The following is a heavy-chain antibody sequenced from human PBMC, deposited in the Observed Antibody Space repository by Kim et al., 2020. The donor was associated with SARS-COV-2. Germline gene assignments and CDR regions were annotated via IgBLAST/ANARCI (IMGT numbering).Heavy chain of an antibody. V-gene: IGHV1-69*13. Sequence: SVKVSCKASGGTFSSYAISWVRQAPGQGLEWMGGIIPIFGTANYAQKFQGRVTITADESTSTAYMELSSLRSEDTAVYYCARGDVITIFGVVTPLSMDVWGKGTTVTVSS. CDR2: IIPIFGTA. CDR3: ARGDVITIFGVVTPLSMDV. J-gene: IGHJ6*03. CDR1: GGTFSSYA. D-gene: IGHD3-3*01.